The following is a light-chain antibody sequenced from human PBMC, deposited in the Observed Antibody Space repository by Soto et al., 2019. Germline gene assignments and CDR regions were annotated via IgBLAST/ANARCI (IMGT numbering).Light chain of an antibody. J-gene: IGKJ4*01. CDR2: AAS. Sequence: AIRMTQSPSSLSASTGDRVTITCRASQGISSYLAWYQQKPGKAPKLLIYAASTLQSGVPSRFSGSGSGTDFPLTISCLQSEDFATYYFQQYYSYPLTFGGGTKVEIK. CDR1: QGISSY. CDR3: QQYYSYPLT. V-gene: IGKV1-8*01.